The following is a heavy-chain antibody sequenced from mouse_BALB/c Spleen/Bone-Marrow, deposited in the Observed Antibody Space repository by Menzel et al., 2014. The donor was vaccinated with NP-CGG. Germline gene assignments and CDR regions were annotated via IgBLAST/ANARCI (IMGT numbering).Heavy chain of an antibody. V-gene: IGHV1S81*02. CDR1: GYSFTRYY. CDR2: INPSNGGT. Sequence: QVQLQQSGADLVKPGASVKLSCKASGYSFTRYYMYWVKQRPGQGLEWIGEINPSNGGTNFNEKFKSKATLTVDKSSSTAYMRFSSLTSEHSAVYYCTRSNYGYWYFDVWGAGTTVTIYS. D-gene: IGHD1-1*01. CDR3: TRSNYGYWYFDV. J-gene: IGHJ1*01.